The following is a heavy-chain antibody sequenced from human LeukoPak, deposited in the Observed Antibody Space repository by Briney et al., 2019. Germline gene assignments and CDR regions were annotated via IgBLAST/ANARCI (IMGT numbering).Heavy chain of an antibody. J-gene: IGHJ4*02. V-gene: IGHV1-46*01. CDR2: INPSGGST. D-gene: IGHD2-2*01. Sequence: ASVKVSCKASGYTFTIYAMNWVRQAPGQGLGWMGIINPSGGSTSYAQKFQGRVTMTRDMSTSTVYMELSSLRSEDTAVYYCARAKDIVVVPAVGYFDYWGQGTLVTVSS. CDR3: ARAKDIVVVPAVGYFDY. CDR1: GYTFTIYA.